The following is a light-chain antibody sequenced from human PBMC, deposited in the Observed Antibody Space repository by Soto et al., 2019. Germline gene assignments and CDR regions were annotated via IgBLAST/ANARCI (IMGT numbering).Light chain of an antibody. CDR1: SGSIASNY. V-gene: IGLV6-57*02. J-gene: IGLJ3*02. Sequence: NFMLTQPHSVSESPGKTVTISCTGSSGSIASNYVQWYQQRPGSAPTTVIYEDNKRHSGVPDRFSGSVDTSSNSASLIISGLKTEDEADYYCQSHDTTNVVFGRGTKLTVL. CDR3: QSHDTTNVV. CDR2: EDN.